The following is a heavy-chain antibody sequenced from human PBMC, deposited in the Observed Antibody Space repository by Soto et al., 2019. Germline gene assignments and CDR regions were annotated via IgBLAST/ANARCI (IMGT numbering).Heavy chain of an antibody. CDR2: IYYSGNT. D-gene: IGHD3-10*01. CDR1: SDSINNAAYY. CDR3: ARVYGSGSYYFDY. J-gene: IGHJ4*02. Sequence: PSATLSLTCTLSSDSINNAAYYWGWIRQPPGKELKCIGIIYYSGNTYYSLFLKSRFTMSVDTSKNQFSLKLSSVSAADTSIYYCARVYGSGSYYFDYWGQG. V-gene: IGHV4-39*01.